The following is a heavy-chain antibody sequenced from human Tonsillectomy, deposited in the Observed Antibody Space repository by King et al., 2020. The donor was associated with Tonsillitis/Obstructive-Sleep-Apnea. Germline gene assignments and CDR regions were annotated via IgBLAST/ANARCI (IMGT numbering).Heavy chain of an antibody. CDR2: IHYDGST. Sequence: QLQESGGGLIQPGGSLRLSCAASGFTVSPNYMTWVRQAQGKGLEWVSLIHYDGSTYYADSVKGRFTISRDNSKNTLYLQMNSLRAEDTAVYYCTGANPPRYWGQGALVTVSS. CDR1: GFTVSPNY. V-gene: IGHV3-53*01. CDR3: TGANPPRY. J-gene: IGHJ4*02.